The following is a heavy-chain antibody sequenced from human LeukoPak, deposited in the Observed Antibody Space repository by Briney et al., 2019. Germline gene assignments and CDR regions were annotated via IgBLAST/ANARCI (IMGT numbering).Heavy chain of an antibody. Sequence: ASVKVSCKASGYTFTGYYMHWVRQAPGQGLEWMGWINPNSGGTNYAQKFQGRVTMTRDTSISTAYMELSRPRSDDTAVYYCARELLWFGELSVDYWGQGTLVTVSS. CDR2: INPNSGGT. V-gene: IGHV1-2*02. CDR3: ARELLWFGELSVDY. CDR1: GYTFTGYY. J-gene: IGHJ4*02. D-gene: IGHD3-10*01.